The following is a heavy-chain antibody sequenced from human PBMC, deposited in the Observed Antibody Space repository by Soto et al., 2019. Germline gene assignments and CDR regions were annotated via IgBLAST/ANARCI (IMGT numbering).Heavy chain of an antibody. CDR3: ARDHGGSTWFVGIYYYFGVDV. Sequence: EVQLVESGGGLVQPGGSLRLSCAASGCTLISYNMNWVRQAPGKGLEWVSYISGSSDTIYYADSVKGRFTISRDNAKNSLYLQMDSLRDEDTAVYYCARDHGGSTWFVGIYYYFGVDVWGQGTTVTVSS. CDR2: ISGSSDTI. J-gene: IGHJ6*02. V-gene: IGHV3-48*02. CDR1: GCTLISYN. D-gene: IGHD6-13*01.